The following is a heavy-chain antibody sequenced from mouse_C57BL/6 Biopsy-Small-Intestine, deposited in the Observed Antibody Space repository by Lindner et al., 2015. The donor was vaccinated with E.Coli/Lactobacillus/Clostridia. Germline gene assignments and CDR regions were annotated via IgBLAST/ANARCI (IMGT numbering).Heavy chain of an antibody. D-gene: IGHD2-1*01. Sequence: VQLQESGAELARPGASVKLSCKASGYTFTSYGISWVKQRIGQGLEWIGEIYPRSGNTYYNEKFKGKATLTADKSSSTAYMELRSLTSEDSAVYYCTRTGGNYGYFDVWGTGTTVTISS. CDR2: IYPRSGNT. CDR3: TRTGGNYGYFDV. CDR1: GYTFTSYG. J-gene: IGHJ1*03. V-gene: IGHV1-81*01.